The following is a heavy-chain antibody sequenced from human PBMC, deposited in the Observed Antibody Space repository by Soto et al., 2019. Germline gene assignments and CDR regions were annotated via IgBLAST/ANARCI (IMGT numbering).Heavy chain of an antibody. Sequence: ASVKVSCKVSGYTLTELSMHWVRQAPGKGLEWMGGFDPEDGETIYAQKFQGRVTMTEDTSTDTAYMELSSLRSEDTAVYYCATHDYSNYDYYYYGMDVLGQGTTVTVSS. J-gene: IGHJ6*02. D-gene: IGHD4-4*01. V-gene: IGHV1-24*01. CDR2: FDPEDGET. CDR1: GYTLTELS. CDR3: ATHDYSNYDYYYYGMDV.